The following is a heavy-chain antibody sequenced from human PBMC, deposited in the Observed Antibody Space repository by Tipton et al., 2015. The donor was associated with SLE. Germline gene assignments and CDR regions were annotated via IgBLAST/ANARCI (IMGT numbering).Heavy chain of an antibody. CDR2: ISYDGSNK. D-gene: IGHD6-19*01. Sequence: SLRLPCAASGFTFSSYAMHWVRQAPGKGLEWVAVISYDGSNKYYADSVKGRFTISRDNSKNTLYLQMNSLRAEDTAVYYCARDPTNLAVAGIDYWGQGTLVTVSS. CDR1: GFTFSSYA. CDR3: ARDPTNLAVAGIDY. V-gene: IGHV3-30-3*01. J-gene: IGHJ4*02.